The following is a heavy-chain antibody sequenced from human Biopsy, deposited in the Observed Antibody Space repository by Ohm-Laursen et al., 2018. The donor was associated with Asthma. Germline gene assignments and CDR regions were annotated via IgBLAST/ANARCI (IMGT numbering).Heavy chain of an antibody. V-gene: IGHV3-30-3*01. CDR1: GFTFRSYA. CDR3: ARQSGQDYGDSSGFDI. CDR2: ASPAGHNK. Sequence: SLRLSCAATGFTFRSYAMHWVRQGPGKGLAWVALASPAGHNKYYEDSVKGRFTISRDNSRNRLYLQINRLTVEDSAVDFCARQSGQDYGDSSGFDIWGQGTKVAVSS. D-gene: IGHD3-22*01. J-gene: IGHJ3*02.